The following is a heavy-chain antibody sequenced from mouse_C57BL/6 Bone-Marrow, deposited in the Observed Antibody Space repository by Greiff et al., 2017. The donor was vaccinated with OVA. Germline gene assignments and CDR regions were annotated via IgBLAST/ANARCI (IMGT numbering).Heavy chain of an antibody. CDR1: GFTLSSYA. CDR3: TRGLLRQFAY. V-gene: IGHV5-9-1*02. D-gene: IGHD1-2*01. CDR2: ISSGGDYI. Sequence: EVTLVESGEGLVKPGGSLKLSCAASGFTLSSYAMSWVRQTPEKRLEGVAYISSGGDYIYYADTVKGRVTISRDKARTTLYLQMSRLRSEDTAMYYCTRGLLRQFAYWGQGTLVTVSA. J-gene: IGHJ3*01.